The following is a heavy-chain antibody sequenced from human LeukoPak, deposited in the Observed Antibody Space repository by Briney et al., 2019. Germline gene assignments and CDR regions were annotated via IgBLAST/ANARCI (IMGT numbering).Heavy chain of an antibody. CDR3: ARLDIVLMVYAMVFDY. CDR2: INPNSGGT. Sequence: ASVKVSCKASGYTFTGYYMHWVRQAPGQGLEWMGWINPNSGGTNYAQKFQGRVTMTRDTSISTAYMELSRLRSDDTAVYYCARLDIVLMVYAMVFDYWGQGTLVTVSS. D-gene: IGHD2-8*01. CDR1: GYTFTGYY. J-gene: IGHJ4*02. V-gene: IGHV1-2*02.